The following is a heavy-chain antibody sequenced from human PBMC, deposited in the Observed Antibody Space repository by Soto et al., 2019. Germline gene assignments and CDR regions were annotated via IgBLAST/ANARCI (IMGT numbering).Heavy chain of an antibody. CDR1: GGSISTDYW. Sequence: QVRLQESGPGLVKPSGTLSLTCAVSGGSISTDYWWSWVRQLPVKGLKWIGEIHHSGSTNYIQSLTSRVTLSLDKSNNQLSLKLSSVTAAGPAVYHCASGFYYRGVYWCQGTLVSVST. J-gene: IGHJ4*02. D-gene: IGHD3-3*01. CDR2: IHHSGST. V-gene: IGHV4-4*02. CDR3: ASGFYYRGVY.